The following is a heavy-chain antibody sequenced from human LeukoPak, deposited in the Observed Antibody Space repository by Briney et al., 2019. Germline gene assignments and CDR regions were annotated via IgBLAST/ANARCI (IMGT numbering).Heavy chain of an antibody. D-gene: IGHD5-12*01. CDR1: GFTFSSYA. CDR3: ARAHSGYRRAYGMDV. J-gene: IGHJ6*02. Sequence: GGFLRLSCAASGFTFSSYAMNWVRQAPGKGLEWVSAISGSGGNTYYADSVKGRFTISRDNSKNTLYLQMNSLRAEDTAVYYCARAHSGYRRAYGMDVWGQGTTVTVSS. V-gene: IGHV3-23*01. CDR2: ISGSGGNT.